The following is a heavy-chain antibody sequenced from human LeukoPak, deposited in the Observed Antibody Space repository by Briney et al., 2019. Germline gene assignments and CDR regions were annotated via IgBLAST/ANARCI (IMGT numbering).Heavy chain of an antibody. CDR2: VSYDGNIK. V-gene: IGHV3-30*18. Sequence: GGSLRLSCAASGFTFSSYGMHWVRQAPGKGLEWVAVVSYDGNIKNYADSVKGRFTISRDNSKNTLYLQMNSLRAEDTAVFYCAKEMTAVGGPNYFDYWGQGTLVTVSS. D-gene: IGHD6-19*01. J-gene: IGHJ4*02. CDR1: GFTFSSYG. CDR3: AKEMTAVGGPNYFDY.